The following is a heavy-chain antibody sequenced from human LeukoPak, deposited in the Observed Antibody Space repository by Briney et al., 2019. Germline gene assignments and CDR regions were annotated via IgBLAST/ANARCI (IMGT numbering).Heavy chain of an antibody. J-gene: IGHJ5*02. V-gene: IGHV4-30-2*01. Sequence: SETLSLTCAVSGGSISSGGPSWSWIRQPPGKGLEWIGYIYHSGSTYYNPSLKSRVTISLDRSRNQFSLKLSSVTAADTAVYYCAGTYYDILTGYYFDPWGQGTLVTVSS. CDR1: GGSISSGGPS. CDR2: IYHSGST. CDR3: AGTYYDILTGYYFDP. D-gene: IGHD3-9*01.